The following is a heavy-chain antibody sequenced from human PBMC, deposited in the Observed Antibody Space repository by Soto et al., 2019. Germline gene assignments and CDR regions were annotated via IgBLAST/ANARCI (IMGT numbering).Heavy chain of an antibody. CDR1: GGSISSSSYY. V-gene: IGHV4-39*01. J-gene: IGHJ3*02. Sequence: QLQLQESGPGLVKPSETLSLTCTVSGGSISSSSYYWGWIRQPPGKGLEWIGSIYYSGSTYYNPSLKSRVTISVDTSKNQFSLKLSSVTAADTAVYYCARRGGGDTARGPGGSFDIWGQGTMVTVSS. D-gene: IGHD2-21*02. CDR2: IYYSGST. CDR3: ARRGGGDTARGPGGSFDI.